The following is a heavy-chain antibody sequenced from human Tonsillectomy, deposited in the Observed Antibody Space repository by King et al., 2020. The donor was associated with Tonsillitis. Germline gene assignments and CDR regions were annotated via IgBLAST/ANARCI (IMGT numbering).Heavy chain of an antibody. CDR3: ARAVRFKGSRGWNKRYYYYTMDV. CDR1: GGSFSGYY. J-gene: IGHJ6*02. D-gene: IGHD6-19*01. CDR2: IDHRGST. Sequence: VQLQQWGAGLLKPSETLSLTCAVYGGSFSGYYWSWIRQPPGKGLEGIGEIDHRGSTNYNPSLKSRVALSLDMSKNQFSLKVSSVTAADTAVYYCARAVRFKGSRGWNKRYYYYTMDVWGQGTTVTVSS. V-gene: IGHV4-34*01.